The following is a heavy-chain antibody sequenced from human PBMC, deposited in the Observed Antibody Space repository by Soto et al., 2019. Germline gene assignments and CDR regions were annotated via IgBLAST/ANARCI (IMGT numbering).Heavy chain of an antibody. J-gene: IGHJ6*03. V-gene: IGHV3-9*01. Sequence: GGSLRLSCAASGFTFDDYAMHWVRQAPGKGLEWVSGISWNSGSIGYADSVKGRFTISRDSAKNSLYLQMNSLRADDTALYYCAKAAAGTSNYYYYMDVWGKGTTVTVSS. CDR3: AKAAAGTSNYYYYMDV. CDR2: ISWNSGSI. D-gene: IGHD6-13*01. CDR1: GFTFDDYA.